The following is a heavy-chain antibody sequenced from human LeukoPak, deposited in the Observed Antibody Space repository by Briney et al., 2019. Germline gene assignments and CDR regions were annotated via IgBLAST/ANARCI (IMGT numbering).Heavy chain of an antibody. V-gene: IGHV3-30*18. CDR3: AKTYYDSSGYSIDY. D-gene: IGHD3-22*01. CDR1: GFTFSSYG. CDR2: ISYDGSNK. Sequence: GSLRLSCAASGFTFSSYGMHWVRQAPGKGLEWVAVISYDGSNKYYADSVKGRFTISRDNSKNTLYLQMNSLRAEDTAVYYCAKTYYDSSGYSIDYWGQGTLVTVSS. J-gene: IGHJ4*02.